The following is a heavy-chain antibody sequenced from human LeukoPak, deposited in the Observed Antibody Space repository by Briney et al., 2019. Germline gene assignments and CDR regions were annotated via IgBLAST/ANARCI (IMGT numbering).Heavy chain of an antibody. V-gene: IGHV3-23*01. CDR1: GFTFSSYA. CDR2: ISSSGGNT. J-gene: IGHJ4*02. Sequence: GGSLRLSCAASGFTFSSYAMSWVRQAPGKGLEWVSVISSSGGNTYYTDSVKGRFTVSRDISKNTLYLQMNSLGAEDTALYYCAKARRDGYNLFDYWGQGTLVTVSS. CDR3: AKARRDGYNLFDY. D-gene: IGHD5-24*01.